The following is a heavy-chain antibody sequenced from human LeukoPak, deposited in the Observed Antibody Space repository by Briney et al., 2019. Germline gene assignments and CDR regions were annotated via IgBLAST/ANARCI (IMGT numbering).Heavy chain of an antibody. CDR1: GFTFSSYA. CDR3: AKPPYDFWSGYYPIDY. V-gene: IGHV3-23*01. D-gene: IGHD3-3*01. CDR2: ISGSGGST. J-gene: IGHJ4*02. Sequence: PGGSLRLSCAASGFTFSSYAMGWVRQAPGKGLEWVSAISGSGGSTYYADSVKGRFTISRDNSKNTLYLQMNSLRAEDTAVYYCAKPPYDFWSGYYPIDYWGQGTLVAVSS.